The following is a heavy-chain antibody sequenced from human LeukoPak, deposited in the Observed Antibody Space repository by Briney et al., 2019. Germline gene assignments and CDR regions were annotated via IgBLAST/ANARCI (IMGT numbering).Heavy chain of an antibody. V-gene: IGHV3-23*01. CDR2: ISGSGGST. J-gene: IGHJ4*02. Sequence: GGSLRLSCAASGFTFSSYAMSWVRQAPGKGLEWGSAISGSGGSTYYADSVKGRFTISRDNSKNTLYMQMNSLRAEDTSVYYFAKIMGSIGPPSTIMLRAGGIDYWGQGALVTVSP. CDR1: GFTFSSYA. D-gene: IGHD3-16*01. CDR3: AKIMGSIGPPSTIMLRAGGIDY.